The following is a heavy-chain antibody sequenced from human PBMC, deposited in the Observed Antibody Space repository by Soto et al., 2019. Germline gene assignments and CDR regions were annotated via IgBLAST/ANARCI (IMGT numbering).Heavy chain of an antibody. Sequence: QVQLQESGPGLVKPSGTLSLTCAVSNGSITSGNWWSWVRQPPGKGLEWIGDIYQTGSTNYNPSLRSRVIISVDKSKNNFSLSLSSVTAADTAVYFGARVWGALAPIAGWFGPWGRGILVTVSS. J-gene: IGHJ5*02. CDR1: NGSITSGNW. CDR3: ARVWGALAPIAGWFGP. V-gene: IGHV4-4*02. D-gene: IGHD3-16*01. CDR2: IYQTGST.